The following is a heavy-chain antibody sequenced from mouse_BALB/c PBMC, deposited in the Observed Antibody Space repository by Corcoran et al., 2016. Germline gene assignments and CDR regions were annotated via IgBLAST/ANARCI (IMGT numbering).Heavy chain of an antibody. Sequence: EVQLQQSGAELVKPGASVKLSCTASGFNIKDTYMHWVKQRPEQGLEWIGRIDPANGNTKYDPKFQGKDTITADTSSNTAYLQLSSLTSEDTAVYYCANLDWYFDVWGAGTTVTVSS. CDR1: GFNIKDTY. CDR2: IDPANGNT. CDR3: ANLDWYFDV. J-gene: IGHJ1*01. V-gene: IGHV14-3*02.